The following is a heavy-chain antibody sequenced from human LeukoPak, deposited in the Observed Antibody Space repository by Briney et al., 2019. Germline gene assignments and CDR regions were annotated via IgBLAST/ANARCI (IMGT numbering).Heavy chain of an antibody. CDR3: ARDHYYDSSGYPWGSFDY. D-gene: IGHD3-22*01. J-gene: IGHJ4*02. Sequence: ASVKVSCKASGYTFTSYYMHWVRQAPGQGLEWMGIINPSGGSTSYAQKFQGRVTMTRDMSTGTVYMELSSLRSEDTAVYYCARDHYYDSSGYPWGSFDYWGQGTLVTVSS. CDR1: GYTFTSYY. CDR2: INPSGGST. V-gene: IGHV1-46*01.